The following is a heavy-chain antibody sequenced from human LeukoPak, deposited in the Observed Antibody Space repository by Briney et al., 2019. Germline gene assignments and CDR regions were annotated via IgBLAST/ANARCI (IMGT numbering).Heavy chain of an antibody. J-gene: IGHJ4*02. CDR1: GGSISSSSYY. CDR3: ARLLYEYYDILTGCDY. CDR2: IYYSGST. V-gene: IGHV4-39*01. D-gene: IGHD3-9*01. Sequence: SETLSLTCTVSGGSISSSSYYWGWIRQPPGKGLEWIGSIYYSGSTYYNPSLKSRVTIPVDTSKNQFSLKLSSVTAADTAVYYCARLLYEYYDILTGCDYWGQGTLVTVSS.